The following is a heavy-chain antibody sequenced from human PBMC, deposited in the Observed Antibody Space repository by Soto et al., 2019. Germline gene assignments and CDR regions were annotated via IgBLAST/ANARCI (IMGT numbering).Heavy chain of an antibody. CDR3: ARRPGGAARLNNDY. J-gene: IGHJ4*02. CDR2: IYYSGST. CDR1: GGSISSSSYY. V-gene: IGHV4-39*01. Sequence: QLQLQESGPGLVKPSETLSLTCTVSGGSISSSSYYWGWIRQPPGKGLEWIGSIYYSGSTYYNPSLKSRVTISVDTSKNQFSLKLSSVTAADTAVYYCARRPGGAARLNNDYWGQGTLVTVSS. D-gene: IGHD6-6*01.